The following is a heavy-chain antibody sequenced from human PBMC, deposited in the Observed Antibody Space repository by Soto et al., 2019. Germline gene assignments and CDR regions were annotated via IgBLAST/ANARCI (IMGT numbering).Heavy chain of an antibody. CDR3: AKNEVGGCYGDEFFDY. Sequence: QVQLVESGGGVVQPGGSLRLSCAASGFTFSTYGMHWVRQAPGKGLEWVALVSNDGNTKYYRDSVKGRFTISRDNSKNMLNLEMNSRRAEDTALYYCAKNEVGGCYGDEFFDYWGQGTLVTVSS. D-gene: IGHD4-17*01. CDR2: VSNDGNTK. CDR1: GFTFSTYG. J-gene: IGHJ4*02. V-gene: IGHV3-30*18.